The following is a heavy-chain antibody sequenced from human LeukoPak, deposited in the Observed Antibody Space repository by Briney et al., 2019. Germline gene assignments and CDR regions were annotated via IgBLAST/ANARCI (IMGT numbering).Heavy chain of an antibody. CDR1: GFTFSSYW. V-gene: IGHV3-7*01. D-gene: IGHD6-19*01. CDR2: IKQDGSEK. J-gene: IGHJ4*02. CDR3: ASGPYVQWLAPFDY. Sequence: PGGSLRLSCAASGFTFSSYWMSWVRQAPGKGLEWVANIKQDGSEKYYVDSVKGRFTISGDNAKNSLYLQMNSLRAEDTAVYYCASGPYVQWLAPFDYWGQGTLVTVSS.